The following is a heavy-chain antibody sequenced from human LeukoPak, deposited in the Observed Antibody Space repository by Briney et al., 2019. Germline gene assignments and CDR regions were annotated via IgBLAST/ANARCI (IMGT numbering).Heavy chain of an antibody. CDR2: IYYSGST. J-gene: IGHJ4*02. Sequence: SETLSLTCSVSGGSISSSSYYWGWIRQPPGKGLEGIGSIYYSGSTYSNPSLQSRVTISVDTSKTQFSLKLSSVTGADTAVYYCARTGITMIVVARYDGFDYWGQGTLVTVSS. CDR1: GGSISSSSYY. D-gene: IGHD3-22*01. V-gene: IGHV4-39*07. CDR3: ARTGITMIVVARYDGFDY.